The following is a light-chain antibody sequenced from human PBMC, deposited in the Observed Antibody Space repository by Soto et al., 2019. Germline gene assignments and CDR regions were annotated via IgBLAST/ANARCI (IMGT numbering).Light chain of an antibody. CDR1: QSISSW. CDR2: DAS. J-gene: IGKJ1*01. V-gene: IGKV1-5*01. CDR3: QQYNSYSWT. Sequence: DIQMTQSPSTLSASVGDRVTITSRASQSISSWLAWYLQKPGKGPKLLIYDASTLESGVPSRFSGSRSGTEFTLTISSLQPDDFATYYRQQYNSYSWTFGQGTKVDI.